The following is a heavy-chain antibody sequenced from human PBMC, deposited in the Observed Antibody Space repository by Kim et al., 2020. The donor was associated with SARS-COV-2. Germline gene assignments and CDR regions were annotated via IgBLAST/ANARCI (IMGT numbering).Heavy chain of an antibody. D-gene: IGHD1-26*01. CDR3: ARGVGPSSHFDY. Sequence: STPYLKSGVTRAVETSKNQFSLKLSSVTAADTALYYCARGVGPSSHFDYWGQGTLVTVSS. V-gene: IGHV4-4*07. J-gene: IGHJ4*02.